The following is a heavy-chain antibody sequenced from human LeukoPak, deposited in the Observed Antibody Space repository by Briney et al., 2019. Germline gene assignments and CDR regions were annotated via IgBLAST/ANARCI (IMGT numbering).Heavy chain of an antibody. CDR1: GGTFSSYA. D-gene: IGHD3-10*01. CDR3: ARDGSALLWFGELFTSYFDY. Sequence: SVKVSCKASGGTFSSYAISWVRQAPGQELEWVGRIIPILGIANYAQKFQGRVTITADKSTSTAYMELSSLRSAETAVYYCARDGSALLWFGELFTSYFDYWGQGTLVTVSS. V-gene: IGHV1-69*04. J-gene: IGHJ4*02. CDR2: IIPILGIA.